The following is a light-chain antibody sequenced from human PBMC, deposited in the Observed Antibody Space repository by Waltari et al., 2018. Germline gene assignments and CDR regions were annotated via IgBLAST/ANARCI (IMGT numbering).Light chain of an antibody. V-gene: IGKV1-39*01. CDR3: QQSYGTPWT. J-gene: IGKJ1*01. Sequence: DIQMTQSPSSLSASVGVRVTITCRASQSITSYLNWYQQKPGKAPKLLIHTVSSLQSGVPSRFSGSGSGTDFTLTISSLQPEDFATYSCQQSYGTPWTFGEGTKVEIK. CDR1: QSITSY. CDR2: TVS.